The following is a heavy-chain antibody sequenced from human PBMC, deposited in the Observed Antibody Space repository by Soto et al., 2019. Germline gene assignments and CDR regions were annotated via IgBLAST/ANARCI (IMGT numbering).Heavy chain of an antibody. CDR1: GFTLSSYS. Sequence: GSLRLSCAVSGFTLSSYSMNWVRQAPGKGLEWVSSISSSSTYKYYGDSVKGRFTISRDNAKNSVYLQMNSLRAEDTAVYYCARDGSGSYYANLDFWGQGTLVTVSS. CDR2: ISSSSTYK. V-gene: IGHV3-21*06. CDR3: ARDGSGSYYANLDF. J-gene: IGHJ4*02. D-gene: IGHD3-10*01.